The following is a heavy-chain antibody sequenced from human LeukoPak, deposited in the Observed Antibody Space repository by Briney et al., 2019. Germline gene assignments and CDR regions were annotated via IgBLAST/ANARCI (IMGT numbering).Heavy chain of an antibody. CDR3: ARSLPATVAGANWYDP. CDR1: GGSISSYY. V-gene: IGHV4-59*08. Sequence: SETLSPTCTVSGGSISSYYWSWIRQPPGKGLEWIGYIYYSGSTNYNPSLKSRVTISVDTSKNQFSLKLSSVTAADTAVYYCARSLPATVAGANWYDPWGQGTLVTVSS. D-gene: IGHD6-13*01. J-gene: IGHJ5*02. CDR2: IYYSGST.